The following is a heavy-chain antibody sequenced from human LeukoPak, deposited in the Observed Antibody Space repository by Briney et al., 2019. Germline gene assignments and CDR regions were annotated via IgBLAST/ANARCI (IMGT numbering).Heavy chain of an antibody. CDR3: ARERIAARRGWFDP. J-gene: IGHJ5*02. D-gene: IGHD6-6*01. Sequence: GRSLRLSCAASGFTFSSYGMHWVRQAPGKGLEWVAVIWYGGSNKYYADSVKGRFTISRDNSKNTLYLQMNSLRAEDTAVYYCARERIAARRGWFDPWGQGTLVTVSS. CDR1: GFTFSSYG. CDR2: IWYGGSNK. V-gene: IGHV3-33*08.